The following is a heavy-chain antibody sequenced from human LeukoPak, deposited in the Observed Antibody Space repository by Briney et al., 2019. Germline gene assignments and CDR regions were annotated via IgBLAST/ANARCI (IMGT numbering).Heavy chain of an antibody. Sequence: SETLSLTCTVSGGSISSYYWSWIRQPPGKGLEWIGYIYYSGSTNYNPSLKSRVTISVDTSKNQFSLKLSSVTAADTAVYYCATGYYYDSSGYDRNWFDPWGQGTLVTVSS. V-gene: IGHV4-59*01. CDR1: GGSISSYY. J-gene: IGHJ5*02. D-gene: IGHD3-22*01. CDR3: ATGYYYDSSGYDRNWFDP. CDR2: IYYSGST.